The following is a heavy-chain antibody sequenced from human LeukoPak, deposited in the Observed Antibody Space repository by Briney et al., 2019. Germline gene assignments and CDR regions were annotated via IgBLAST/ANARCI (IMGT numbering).Heavy chain of an antibody. V-gene: IGHV4-4*02. CDR2: IYHSGST. CDR3: ARVKGVVAVNWFDP. Sequence: SETLSLTCAVSGGSISSSNWWSWVRQPPGQGLEWIGEIYHSGSTNYNPSLKSRVTISVDKSKNQFSLKLSSVTAADTAVYYCARVKGVVAVNWFDPWGQGTLVTVSS. CDR1: GGSISSSNW. J-gene: IGHJ5*02. D-gene: IGHD2-15*01.